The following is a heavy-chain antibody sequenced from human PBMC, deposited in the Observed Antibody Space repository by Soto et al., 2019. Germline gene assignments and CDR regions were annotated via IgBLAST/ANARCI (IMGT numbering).Heavy chain of an antibody. CDR3: ARDKITGLFDY. V-gene: IGHV4-34*01. J-gene: IGHJ4*02. Sequence: QVQLQQWGAGLLKPSETLSLTCAVYGGSFSAYYWTWIRQPPGTGLEWIGEINHSGSTNYNPSLKRRVTISVDTSKNQFSLKLTSVTAADTAVYYFARDKITGLFDYWGQGTLVTVSS. CDR2: INHSGST. CDR1: GGSFSAYY. D-gene: IGHD2-8*02.